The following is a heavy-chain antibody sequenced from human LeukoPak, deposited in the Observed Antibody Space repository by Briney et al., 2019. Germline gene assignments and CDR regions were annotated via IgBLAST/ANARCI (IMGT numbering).Heavy chain of an antibody. V-gene: IGHV4-38-2*01. CDR3: ASCFDWAPPLSYYYYYLDV. CDR2: FYHTGST. CDR1: GYSVNSGYY. D-gene: IGHD3-9*01. J-gene: IGHJ6*03. Sequence: PSETLSLTCVVSGYSVNSGYYWGWIRQPPGKGLEWIGSFYHTGSTYYNPSLKSRVTISVDASKNQVFLNLTSVTASDTAVYYCASCFDWAPPLSYYYYYLDVWGKGTTVTVSS.